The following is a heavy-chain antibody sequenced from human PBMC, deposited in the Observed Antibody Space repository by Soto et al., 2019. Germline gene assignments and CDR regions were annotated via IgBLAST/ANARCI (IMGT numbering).Heavy chain of an antibody. CDR1: GGSFSGYY. J-gene: IGHJ4*02. Sequence: PSETLSLTCAVYGGSFSGYYWTWIRQPPGKGLESIGYIYYSGSTYYNPSLKSRVTISVDTSKNQFSLKLSSVTAADAAVYYCARRGIVVVPAAIDFDYWGQGTLVTVSS. CDR2: IYYSGST. V-gene: IGHV4-34*01. D-gene: IGHD2-2*01. CDR3: ARRGIVVVPAAIDFDY.